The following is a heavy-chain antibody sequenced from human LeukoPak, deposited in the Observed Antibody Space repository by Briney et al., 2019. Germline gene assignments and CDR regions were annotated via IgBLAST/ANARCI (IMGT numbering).Heavy chain of an antibody. V-gene: IGHV3-23*01. CDR2: ISGSGGST. Sequence: GGSLRLSCAASGFTFSSYAMSWVRQAPGKGLDWVSAISGSGGSTYYADSVKGRFTISRDNSKNTLYLQMNSPRAEDTAVYYCAKDTNYDILTGRDSFDIWGQGTIVTVSS. J-gene: IGHJ3*02. CDR1: GFTFSSYA. D-gene: IGHD3-9*01. CDR3: AKDTNYDILTGRDSFDI.